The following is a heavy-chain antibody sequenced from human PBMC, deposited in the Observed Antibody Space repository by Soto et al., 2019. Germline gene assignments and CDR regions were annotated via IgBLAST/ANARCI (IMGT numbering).Heavy chain of an antibody. D-gene: IGHD3-22*01. CDR3: ARGGYYYDSSGYYGSF. CDR1: GYTFTSYD. J-gene: IGHJ4*02. CDR2: MNPNSSNT. Sequence: ASVKVSCKASGYTFTSYDINWVRQATGQGLEWMGWMNPNSSNTGYAQKFQGRVTMTRNTSISTAYMELSSLRSEDTAVYYCARGGYYYDSSGYYGSFWGQGTLVTVSS. V-gene: IGHV1-8*01.